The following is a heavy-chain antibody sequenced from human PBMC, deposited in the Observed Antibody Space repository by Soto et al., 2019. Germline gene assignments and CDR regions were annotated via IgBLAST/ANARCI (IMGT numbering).Heavy chain of an antibody. Sequence: SVKVSCKASGGTFSSYAISWVRQAPGQGLEWMGGIIPIFGTANYAQKFQGRVTITADESTSTAYMELSSLRSEDTAVYYCAVVVAASQHYGMDAWGQGTTVTVSS. CDR2: IIPIFGTA. CDR1: GGTFSSYA. J-gene: IGHJ6*02. D-gene: IGHD2-15*01. CDR3: AVVVAASQHYGMDA. V-gene: IGHV1-69*13.